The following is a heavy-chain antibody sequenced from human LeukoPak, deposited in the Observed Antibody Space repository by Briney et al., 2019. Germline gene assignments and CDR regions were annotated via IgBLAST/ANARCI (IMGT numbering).Heavy chain of an antibody. D-gene: IGHD4-23*01. CDR1: GGSISDSSYY. CDR2: IYYTGSA. CDR3: TSLRNGWELTD. J-gene: IGHJ4*02. Sequence: PSETLSLTCSVSGGSISDSSYYWGWIRQPPGKGLESIGRIYYTGSAHYNPSLKSRVTISMDPSRDQFSLKLSSVTAADTAVYYCTSLRNGWELTDWGQGTLVTVSS. V-gene: IGHV4-39*01.